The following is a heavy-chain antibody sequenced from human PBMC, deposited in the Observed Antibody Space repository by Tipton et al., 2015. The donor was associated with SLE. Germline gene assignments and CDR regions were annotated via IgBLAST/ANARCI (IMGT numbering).Heavy chain of an antibody. D-gene: IGHD3-10*01. CDR3: ASTAGVWNY. J-gene: IGHJ4*02. CDR2: IRSDGSDK. V-gene: IGHV3-30*02. Sequence: GSLRLSCAASGFTFSSYGLHWVRQAPGKGLEWVAFIRSDGSDKNYADSVKGRFSISRDNSKSTVFLQMNSLRAEDTAIYYCASTAGVWNYWGQGTLVTVSS. CDR1: GFTFSSYG.